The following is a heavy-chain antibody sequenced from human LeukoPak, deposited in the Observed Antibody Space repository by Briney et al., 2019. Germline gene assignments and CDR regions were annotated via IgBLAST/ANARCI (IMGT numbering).Heavy chain of an antibody. CDR2: ISSSGSTI. CDR1: GFTFSSYE. CDR3: GRAYDFSRH. Sequence: GGSLRLSCAASGFTFSSYEMNWVRQAPGKGLEWVSYISSSGSTIYYADSVKGRFTISRDNAKNSLYLQMNSLRAEDTALYYCGRAYDFSRHWGQGTLVTVS. D-gene: IGHD3-3*01. V-gene: IGHV3-48*03. J-gene: IGHJ4*02.